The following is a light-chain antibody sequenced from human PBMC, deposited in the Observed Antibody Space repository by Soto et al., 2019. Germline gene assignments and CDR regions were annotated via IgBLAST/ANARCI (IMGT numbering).Light chain of an antibody. CDR1: QSVRSSY. J-gene: IGKJ4*01. CDR3: QQYGTSPLT. V-gene: IGKV3-20*01. Sequence: EIVLTQSSGTLSLSPGERATLSCRASQSVRSSYLAWYQQKPGQAPRLLIYGASSRATGIPDRFSGSGSGTDFTLTISRLEPEDFAVYYCQQYGTSPLTFGGGTKVEIK. CDR2: GAS.